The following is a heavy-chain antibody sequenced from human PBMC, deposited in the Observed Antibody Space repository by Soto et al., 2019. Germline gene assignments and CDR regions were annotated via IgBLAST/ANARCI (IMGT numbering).Heavy chain of an antibody. CDR3: ARDVGPVTIFGEALSGYFDF. J-gene: IGHJ4*02. CDR1: GFSFGSYW. V-gene: IGHV3-7*03. Sequence: LRLSCAVSGFSFGSYWMSWVRQAPGKGLEWLASIKDDGSERYYLDSVKGRFTISRDNAKDSLSLQMNSLRGEDTAFYYCARDVGPVTIFGEALSGYFDFWGQGXLVTVYS. CDR2: IKDDGSER. D-gene: IGHD3-3*01.